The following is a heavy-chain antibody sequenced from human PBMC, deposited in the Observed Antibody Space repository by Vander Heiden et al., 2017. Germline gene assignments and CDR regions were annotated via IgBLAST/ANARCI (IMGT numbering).Heavy chain of an antibody. J-gene: IGHJ4*02. Sequence: EVQLVESGGGLVQRGESLRLSCAASGFTFTSHWMHWVRQDPGKGLVWVSRINTDGSSTTYADSVKGRFTISRDNAKNTLYLQMNSLRAEDTAVYYCVRDMYDSSGYYEALDAYWGQGTLVTVSS. CDR3: VRDMYDSSGYYEALDAY. CDR2: INTDGSST. CDR1: GFTFTSHW. D-gene: IGHD3-22*01. V-gene: IGHV3-74*03.